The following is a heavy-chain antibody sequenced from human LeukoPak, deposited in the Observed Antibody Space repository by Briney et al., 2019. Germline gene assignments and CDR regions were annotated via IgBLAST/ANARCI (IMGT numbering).Heavy chain of an antibody. CDR2: ISGSGGST. CDR1: GFTFSSYA. D-gene: IGHD4-23*01. J-gene: IGHJ5*02. CDR3: ARDNYGGNSYPHWFDP. Sequence: GGSLRLSCEASGFTFSSYAMSWVRQAPGKGLEWVSGISGSGGSTYYADSVKGRFTISRDNSKNTLYLQMNSLRAEDTAVYYCARDNYGGNSYPHWFDPWGQGTLVTVSS. V-gene: IGHV3-23*01.